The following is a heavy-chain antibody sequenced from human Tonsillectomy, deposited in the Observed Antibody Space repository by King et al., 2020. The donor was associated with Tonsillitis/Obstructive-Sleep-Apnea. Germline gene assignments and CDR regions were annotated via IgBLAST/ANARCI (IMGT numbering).Heavy chain of an antibody. CDR2: ISWNSDSI. CDR3: AKSAYYDLWNAYYSDRDDMDV. Sequence: VQLVESGGGLVQPGRSLRLSCAVSGFSFDDYAMYWVRQAPGEGLEWVAGISWNSDSIGYADSVKGRFTISRDNAKNSLYLQMYSLRTEDTALYYCAKSAYYDLWNAYYSDRDDMDVWGKGTTVTVSS. J-gene: IGHJ6*03. V-gene: IGHV3-9*01. D-gene: IGHD3-3*01. CDR1: GFSFDDYA.